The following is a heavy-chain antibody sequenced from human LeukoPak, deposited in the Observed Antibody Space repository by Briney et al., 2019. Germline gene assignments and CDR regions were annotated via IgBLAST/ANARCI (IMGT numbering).Heavy chain of an antibody. D-gene: IGHD3-22*01. CDR3: ARDSIGGYSFDI. CDR2: IYYSGST. Sequence: NPSETLSLTCTVSGGSISSSSYYWGWIRQPPGKGLEWIGSIYYSGSTYYNPSLKSRVTISVDTSKNQFSLKLSSVTAADTAVYYCARDSIGGYSFDIWGQGTMVTVSS. CDR1: GGSISSSSYY. V-gene: IGHV4-39*07. J-gene: IGHJ3*02.